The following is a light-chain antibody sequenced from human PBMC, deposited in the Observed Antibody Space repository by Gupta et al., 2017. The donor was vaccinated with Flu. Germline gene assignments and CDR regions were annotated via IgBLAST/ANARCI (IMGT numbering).Light chain of an antibody. Sequence: EILLTQSPATLSLAPGARATLSCRASHSISSYLAWYQQRPGQPPRILGFDATTRATCIPARFSGTGFGTDFTLTISSLEAEDFAVYDCQQRRKCSREWTFGQGTRVEIK. CDR3: QQRRKCSREWT. V-gene: IGKV3-11*01. CDR1: HSISSY. CDR2: DAT. J-gene: IGKJ1*01.